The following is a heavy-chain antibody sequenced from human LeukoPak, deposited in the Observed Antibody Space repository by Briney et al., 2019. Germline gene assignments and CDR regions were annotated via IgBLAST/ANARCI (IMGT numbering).Heavy chain of an antibody. CDR1: GFTYSSYA. Sequence: GGSLRLSCAASGFTYSSYAMSWVRQAPGKGLEWVSAISGRGGSTYYADSVKGRFTISRDNSKNTLYLQMNSLRAEDTAVYYCAKDRGGSQLLGLPDYWGQGTLVTVSS. CDR3: AKDRGGSQLLGLPDY. J-gene: IGHJ4*02. CDR2: ISGRGGST. V-gene: IGHV3-23*01. D-gene: IGHD1-26*01.